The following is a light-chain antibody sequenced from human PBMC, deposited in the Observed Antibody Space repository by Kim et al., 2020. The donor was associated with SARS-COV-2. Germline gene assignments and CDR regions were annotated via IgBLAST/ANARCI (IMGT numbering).Light chain of an antibody. J-gene: IGKJ4*01. V-gene: IGKV1-27*01. CDR3: QKYNRAPLT. Sequence: ASVGDRVTITCRASQGISNFLAWYQQKPGKVPKRLIDGASTVQSGVPSRFSGSRSGTDFTLVISSLQPEDVATYYCQKYNRAPLTFGGGTKVDIK. CDR1: QGISNF. CDR2: GAS.